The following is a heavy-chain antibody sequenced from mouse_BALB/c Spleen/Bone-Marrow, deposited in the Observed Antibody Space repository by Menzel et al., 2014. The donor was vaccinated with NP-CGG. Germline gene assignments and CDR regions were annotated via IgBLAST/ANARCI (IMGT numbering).Heavy chain of an antibody. J-gene: IGHJ3*01. CDR1: GFDFSRYW. CDR2: INPDSSTI. D-gene: IGHD2-3*01. Sequence: EVQVVESGGGLVHPGGSLKLSCAASGFDFSRYWMGWVRQAPGKGLEWIGEINPDSSTINYTPSLKDKFIISRDNAKNTLYLQMSKVRSEDTALYYCSRLGYYGGFAYWGQGTLVTVSA. CDR3: SRLGYYGGFAY. V-gene: IGHV4-1*02.